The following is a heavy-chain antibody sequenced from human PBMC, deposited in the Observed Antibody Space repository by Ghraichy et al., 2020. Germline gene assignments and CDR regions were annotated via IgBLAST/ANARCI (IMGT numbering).Heavy chain of an antibody. Sequence: GGSLRLSCAASGFTVSTNYMNWVRQAPGKGLEWVSVIYAGGSISYADSVKGRFTISRDNSKNTLYLQMNSLAAEDTAIYYCARGFDYADTWGQGTLVTVSS. V-gene: IGHV3-53*01. CDR2: IYAGGSI. CDR3: ARGFDYADT. CDR1: GFTVSTNY. D-gene: IGHD4-17*01. J-gene: IGHJ5*02.